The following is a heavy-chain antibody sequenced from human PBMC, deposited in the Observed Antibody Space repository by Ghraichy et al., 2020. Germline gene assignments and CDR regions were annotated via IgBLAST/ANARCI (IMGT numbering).Heavy chain of an antibody. V-gene: IGHV3-48*01. Sequence: GGSLRLSCAASGFTFSTYGMNWVRQAPGKGLEWFSYISSGGSNIHYADSVKGRFTISRDNAKDSLYLQMSSLRAEDTAVYYCSTSISVPGTVFGYWGQGNLVIVSS. J-gene: IGHJ4*02. CDR1: GFTFSTYG. D-gene: IGHD6-19*01. CDR3: STSISVPGTVFGY. CDR2: ISSGGSNI.